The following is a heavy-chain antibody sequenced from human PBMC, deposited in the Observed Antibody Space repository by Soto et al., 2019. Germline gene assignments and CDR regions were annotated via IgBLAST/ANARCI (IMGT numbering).Heavy chain of an antibody. CDR2: IVVGSGNT. CDR1: GFTFTSSA. V-gene: IGHV1-58*01. Sequence: ASVKVSCKASGFTFTSSAVQWVRQARGQRLEWIGWIVVGSGNTNYAQKFQERVTITRDMSTSTAYMELSSLRSEDTAVYYCAANYDFWSGYYTEPFDYWGQGTLVTVSS. CDR3: AANYDFWSGYYTEPFDY. J-gene: IGHJ4*02. D-gene: IGHD3-3*01.